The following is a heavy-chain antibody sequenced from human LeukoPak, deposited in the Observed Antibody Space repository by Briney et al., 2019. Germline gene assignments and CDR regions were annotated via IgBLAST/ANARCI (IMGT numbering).Heavy chain of an antibody. V-gene: IGHV3-74*01. CDR2: IHPDGSST. J-gene: IGHJ4*02. Sequence: GGSLRLSCTASGFTFSSYWMHWVRQAPGKGLVWVSRIHPDGSSTNYADSVKGRFTIFRDNAKNTLSLQMNSLRDDDTAVYYCARDVFTTYDTGGGYFDYWGQGTLVTVSS. CDR1: GFTFSSYW. CDR3: ARDVFTTYDTGGGYFDY. D-gene: IGHD3-22*01.